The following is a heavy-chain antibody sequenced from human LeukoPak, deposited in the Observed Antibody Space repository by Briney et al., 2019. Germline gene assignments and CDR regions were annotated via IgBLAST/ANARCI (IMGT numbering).Heavy chain of an antibody. D-gene: IGHD6-6*01. Sequence: SETLSLTCTVSGGSFSSYYWSWIRQPPGKGLEWIGEIKHSGSTNYNPSLKSRVTISVDTSKNQFSLKLSSVTAADTAVYYCASSIAAYWYFDLWGRGTLVTVSS. CDR1: GGSFSSYY. J-gene: IGHJ2*01. V-gene: IGHV4-34*01. CDR3: ASSIAAYWYFDL. CDR2: IKHSGST.